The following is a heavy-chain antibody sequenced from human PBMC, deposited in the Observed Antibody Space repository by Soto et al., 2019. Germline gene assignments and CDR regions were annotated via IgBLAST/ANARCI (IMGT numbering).Heavy chain of an antibody. CDR1: GYTFTSYA. Sequence: ASVKVSCKASGYTFTSYAMHWVRQAPGQRLEWMGWINAGNGNTKYSQKFQGRVTITRDTSASTAYMELSSLRSDDTAVYYCAKGLFVVGPPYWGQGTLVTVSS. J-gene: IGHJ4*02. D-gene: IGHD1-26*01. V-gene: IGHV1-3*01. CDR3: AKGLFVVGPPY. CDR2: INAGNGNT.